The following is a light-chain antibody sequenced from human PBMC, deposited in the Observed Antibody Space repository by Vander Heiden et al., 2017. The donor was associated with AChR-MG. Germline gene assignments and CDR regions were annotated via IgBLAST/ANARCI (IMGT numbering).Light chain of an antibody. CDR1: SSNIGAGYA. J-gene: IGLJ2*01. Sequence: QSVLTQPPSVSGAPGQRVNIHCTGSSSNIGAGYAVHWYQQFPGTAPKRVLSGYTSRPSGVPDRFSGSRSGSSAYLSITGLQAEDEADYYCQSFDSSLSGVVFGGGTKLPVL. CDR3: QSFDSSLSGVV. CDR2: GYT. V-gene: IGLV1-40*01.